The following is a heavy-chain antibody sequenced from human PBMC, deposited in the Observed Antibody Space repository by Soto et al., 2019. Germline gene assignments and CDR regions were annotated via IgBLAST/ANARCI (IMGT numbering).Heavy chain of an antibody. CDR3: AKDPIFESIPWYDP. Sequence: GGSLRLSCAASGFTFSSYAMSWVRQAPGKGLEWVSAISGSGGSTYYADSVKGRFTISRDNSKNTLYLQMNSLRAEDTAVYYCAKDPIFESIPWYDPWGQGTLVTVSS. J-gene: IGHJ5*02. D-gene: IGHD2-21*01. CDR1: GFTFSSYA. CDR2: ISGSGGST. V-gene: IGHV3-23*01.